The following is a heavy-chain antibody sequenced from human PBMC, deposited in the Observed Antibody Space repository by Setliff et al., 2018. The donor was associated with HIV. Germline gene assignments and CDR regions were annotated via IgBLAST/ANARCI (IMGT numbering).Heavy chain of an antibody. CDR2: ISSNGGST. J-gene: IGHJ4*02. CDR3: VKAVIVVIPAAIFDY. D-gene: IGHD2-2*01. Sequence: GGSLRLSCSASGFTFSSYVMHWVRRAPGKGLEYVSAISSNGGSTYYADSVKGRFTISRDNSKNTLYLQMSSLRVEDTAVYYCVKAVIVVIPAAIFDYWGQGTLVTVSS. CDR1: GFTFSSYV. V-gene: IGHV3-64D*09.